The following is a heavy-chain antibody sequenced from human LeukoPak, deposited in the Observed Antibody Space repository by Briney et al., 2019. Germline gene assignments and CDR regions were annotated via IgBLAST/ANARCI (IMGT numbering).Heavy chain of an antibody. CDR1: GFTVSGNY. J-gene: IGHJ4*02. D-gene: IGHD6-13*01. CDR2: IYSGGTT. V-gene: IGHV3-66*01. CDR3: ARGALGAAGRLDY. Sequence: GGSLTLSCAASGFTVSGNYMNWVRQAPGKGLEGVSVIYSGGTTYYADSVKGRFTISRDNSKNTLYLQLNSLRVEDTAVYYCARGALGAAGRLDYWGQGTLVTVSS.